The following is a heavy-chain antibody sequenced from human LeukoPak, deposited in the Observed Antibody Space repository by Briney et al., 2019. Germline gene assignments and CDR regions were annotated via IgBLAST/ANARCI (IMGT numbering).Heavy chain of an antibody. Sequence: GGSLRLSCAASGFMFTTYAMSWVRQAPGKGLEWVSAIGGDGGRTYYADSVKGRFTISRDNSKDTVFLQMNSLRAEDTAVYYCAKASRQGAVASPLDYWGQGTLVTVSS. J-gene: IGHJ4*02. CDR2: IGGDGGRT. CDR1: GFMFTTYA. CDR3: AKASRQGAVASPLDY. D-gene: IGHD6-19*01. V-gene: IGHV3-23*01.